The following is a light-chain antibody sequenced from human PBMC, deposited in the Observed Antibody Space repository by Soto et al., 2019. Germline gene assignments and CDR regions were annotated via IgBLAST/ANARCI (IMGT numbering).Light chain of an antibody. CDR1: QSVSNN. V-gene: IGKV3-15*01. J-gene: IGKJ1*01. CDR3: IQYDDWHRT. CDR2: GAY. Sequence: EIVMTQSPAILSVSPGDRATLSCRAGQSVSNNLAWYQQKPGQTHRLVIYGAYNRATGVQARFSGSGSGTDFTLTIRSLQSEDFAVYYCIQYDDWHRTFGQGTKVDIK.